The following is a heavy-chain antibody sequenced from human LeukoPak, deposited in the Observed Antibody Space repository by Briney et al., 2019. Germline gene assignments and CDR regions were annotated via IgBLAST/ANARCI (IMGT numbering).Heavy chain of an antibody. CDR1: GFTFSSYG. Sequence: GGSLRLSCAASGFTFSSYGMHWVRQAPGKGLEWVAFISYNGSKKYYADSVKGRLTISRDNSKHALYLQTNSLRAEDTAVYYCAQFFVVLPAAMSLDPDAFDMWGEGPMVTVSS. V-gene: IGHV3-30*18. J-gene: IGHJ3*02. D-gene: IGHD2-2*01. CDR3: AQFFVVLPAAMSLDPDAFDM. CDR2: ISYNGSKK.